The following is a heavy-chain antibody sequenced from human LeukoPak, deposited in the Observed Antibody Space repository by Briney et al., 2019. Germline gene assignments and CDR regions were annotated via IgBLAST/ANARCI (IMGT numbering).Heavy chain of an antibody. V-gene: IGHV4-30-4*01. J-gene: IGHJ4*02. CDR1: GGSISSGDKY. CDR2: VHYSGTT. CDR3: ARHEVGYCSGGSCPYYFDS. D-gene: IGHD2-15*01. Sequence: SQTRSLTCTVSGGSISSGDKYWSWIRQPLGKGLEWIGNVHYSGTTSYNSSLTSRLSISVDRSKNQFSLRLSSVTAADTAVYYCARHEVGYCSGGSCPYYFDSWGQGTPVTLSS.